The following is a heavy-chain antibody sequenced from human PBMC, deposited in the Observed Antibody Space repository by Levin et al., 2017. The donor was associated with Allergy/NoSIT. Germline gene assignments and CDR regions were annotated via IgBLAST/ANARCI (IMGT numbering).Heavy chain of an antibody. CDR3: ASHRSGWYSSFDY. Sequence: SQTLSLTCTVSGGSISGYYWTWIRQPPGKGLEWVGHIHYSGSTSYKSSLQSRVTISLDTSKNQVSLRLTSVTAADTAVYYCASHRSGWYSSFDYWGQGTLVTVSS. CDR2: IHYSGST. V-gene: IGHV4-59*01. CDR1: GGSISGYY. J-gene: IGHJ4*02. D-gene: IGHD6-13*01.